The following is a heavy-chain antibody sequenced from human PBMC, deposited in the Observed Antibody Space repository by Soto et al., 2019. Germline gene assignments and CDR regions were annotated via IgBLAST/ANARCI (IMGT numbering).Heavy chain of an antibody. Sequence: QVQLVQSGAEVKKPESSVKVSCTAPGGTFSTYAISWVRQAPGQGLEWMGGIIPMFGTANYAQRFHDRVTITADESTNTVYMELSSLRSEDTAVYFCASGIQLWLRRINNGYSGWGQGTLVTVSS. D-gene: IGHD5-18*01. CDR1: GGTFSTYA. J-gene: IGHJ4*02. CDR3: ASGIQLWLRRINNGYSG. CDR2: IIPMFGTA. V-gene: IGHV1-69*12.